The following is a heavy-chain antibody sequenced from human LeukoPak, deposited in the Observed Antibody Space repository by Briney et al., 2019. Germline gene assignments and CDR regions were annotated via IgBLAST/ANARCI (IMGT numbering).Heavy chain of an antibody. J-gene: IGHJ4*02. CDR3: ARGRLLLWFGELFYY. V-gene: IGHV4-34*01. D-gene: IGHD3-10*01. CDR2: INHSGST. CDR1: GGSFSGYY. Sequence: TSETLSLTCAVYGGSFSGYYWSWIRQPPGKGLEWIGEINHSGSTNYNPSLKSRVTKSVDTSKNQFSLKLSSVTAADTAVYYCARGRLLLWFGELFYYWGQGTLVTVSS.